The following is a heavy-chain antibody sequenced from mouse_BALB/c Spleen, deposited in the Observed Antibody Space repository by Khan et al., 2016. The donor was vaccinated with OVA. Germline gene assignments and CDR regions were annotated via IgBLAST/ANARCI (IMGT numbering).Heavy chain of an antibody. D-gene: IGHD3-2*02. V-gene: IGHV1-76*01. J-gene: IGHJ2*01. Sequence: VQLVESGAELVRPGASVKLSCKTSGYIFTSYWIHRVKQRSGQGLEWIARIYPGTDNTYYNEKLKDKATLTADKSSSTAYMQLSSLKSEDSAVYFCAREEALYYFDYWGQGTTLTVSS. CDR2: IYPGTDNT. CDR1: GYIFTSYW. CDR3: AREEALYYFDY.